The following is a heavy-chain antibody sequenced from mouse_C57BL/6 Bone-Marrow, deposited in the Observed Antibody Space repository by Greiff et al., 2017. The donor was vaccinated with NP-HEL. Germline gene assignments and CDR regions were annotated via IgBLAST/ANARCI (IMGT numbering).Heavy chain of an antibody. CDR1: GYIFTDHT. V-gene: IGHV1-78*01. CDR2: IYPRDGST. J-gene: IGHJ4*01. D-gene: IGHD1-1*02. CDR3: ANMVSTGYYAMDY. Sequence: QVQLKESDAELVKPGASVKISCNVSGYIFTDHTFHWTKQSPQHGLEWIGYIYPRDGSTKYNEKFKSKATLTVDKSSSTAYMQLSSLTSEDSAVYYCANMVSTGYYAMDYWGQGTSVTVSS.